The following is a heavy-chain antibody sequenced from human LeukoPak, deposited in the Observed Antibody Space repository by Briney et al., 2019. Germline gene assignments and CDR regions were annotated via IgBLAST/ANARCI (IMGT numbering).Heavy chain of an antibody. CDR3: AGLVGRYSSGLYYYYFDY. V-gene: IGHV4-4*02. J-gene: IGHJ4*02. D-gene: IGHD3-22*01. CDR1: GDSINSLDL. CDR2: MYLSGTT. Sequence: PSETLSLTCTVSGDSINSLDLWSWVRQPPGQGLEWIGEMYLSGTTHSNPSVKSRVTISIDKSKNQFFLNLSSVTAADTAVYYCAGLVGRYSSGLYYYYFDYWGQGTLVTVSS.